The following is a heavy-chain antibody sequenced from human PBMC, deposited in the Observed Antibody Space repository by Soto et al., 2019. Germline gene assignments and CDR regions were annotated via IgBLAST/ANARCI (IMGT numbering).Heavy chain of an antibody. J-gene: IGHJ6*03. CDR2: IYYSGST. CDR1: GGSISSGGYY. V-gene: IGHV4-31*03. D-gene: IGHD4-17*01. CDR3: ARTKEVDYGDYYYYYMDV. Sequence: SETLSLTCTVSGGSISSGGYYWSWIRQHPGKGLEWIGYIYYSGSTYYNPSLKSRVTISVDTSKNQFSLKLSSVTAADTAVYYCARTKEVDYGDYYYYYMDVWGKGTTVTVSS.